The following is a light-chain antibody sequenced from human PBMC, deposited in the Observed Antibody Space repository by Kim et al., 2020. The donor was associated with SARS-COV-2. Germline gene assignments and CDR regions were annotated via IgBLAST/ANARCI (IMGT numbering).Light chain of an antibody. CDR1: QSISHW. Sequence: DIQMTQSPSTLSASVGDRVTITCRASQSISHWLDWYQQKPGKAPKLLIYKASNLQQGVPPRCSGSGSGTEFTLSISSLQPDDFATYYCQQYETDSRTFGEGTKGEIK. J-gene: IGKJ4*01. V-gene: IGKV1-5*03. CDR2: KAS. CDR3: QQYETDSRT.